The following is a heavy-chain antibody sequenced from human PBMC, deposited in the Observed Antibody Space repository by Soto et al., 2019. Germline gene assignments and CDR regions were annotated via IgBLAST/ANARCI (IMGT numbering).Heavy chain of an antibody. D-gene: IGHD2-15*01. J-gene: IGHJ4*02. CDR2: IHHGGTT. Sequence: QVQLQEGGAGLLKPSETLSLNCAVNGGSLSGYYWNWIRQPPGRGLEWIGRIHHGGTTDYNPSLKSRVAISIDTFKSQCSLTLTSVTAADTALYYCARGRVVVAATRFDSWGQGPLVRVSS. V-gene: IGHV4-34*01. CDR1: GGSLSGYY. CDR3: ARGRVVVAATRFDS.